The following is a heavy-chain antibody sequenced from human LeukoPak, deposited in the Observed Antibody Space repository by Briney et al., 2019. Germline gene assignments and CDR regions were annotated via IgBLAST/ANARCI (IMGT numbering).Heavy chain of an antibody. V-gene: IGHV1-69*01. J-gene: IGHJ6*02. D-gene: IGHD2-2*01. CDR3: ARDSYCSSTSCWSYYYYGMDV. CDR1: GGTFSSYA. Sequence: SVKVSCKASGGTFSSYAISWVRQAPGQGLEWMGGIIPISGTANYAQKFQGRVTITADESTSTAYMELSSLRSEDTAVYYCARDSYCSSTSCWSYYYYGMDVWGQGTTVTVSS. CDR2: IIPISGTA.